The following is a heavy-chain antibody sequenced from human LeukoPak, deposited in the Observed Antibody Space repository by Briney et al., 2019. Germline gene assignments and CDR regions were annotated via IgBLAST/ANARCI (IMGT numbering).Heavy chain of an antibody. CDR3: ARGQDYSFDS. CDR1: GFTFSSYN. J-gene: IGHJ4*02. Sequence: GGSLRLSCAASGFTFSSYNMKWVRQAPGKGLEWVSHISTRIGSVNYADSVKGRFTISRDNAKNSLYLQMNSLRDEDTAVYYCARGQDYSFDSWGQGTLVTVSS. V-gene: IGHV3-48*02. D-gene: IGHD2-15*01. CDR2: ISTRIGSV.